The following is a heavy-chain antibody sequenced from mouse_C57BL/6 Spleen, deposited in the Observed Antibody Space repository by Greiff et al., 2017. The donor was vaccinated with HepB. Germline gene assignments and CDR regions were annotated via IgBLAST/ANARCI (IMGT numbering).Heavy chain of an antibody. V-gene: IGHV14-4*01. CDR1: GFNIKDDY. D-gene: IGHD3-1*01. CDR2: IDPENGDT. Sequence: VQLQQSGAELVRPGASVKLSCTASGFNIKDDYMHWVKQRPEQGLEWIGWIDPENGDTEYASKFQGKATITADTSSNTAYLQLSSLTSEDTAVYCCTTRAGFDYWGQGTTLTVSS. CDR3: TTRAGFDY. J-gene: IGHJ2*01.